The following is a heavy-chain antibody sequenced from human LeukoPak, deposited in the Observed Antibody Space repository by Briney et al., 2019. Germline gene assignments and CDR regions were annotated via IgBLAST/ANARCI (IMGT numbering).Heavy chain of an antibody. CDR3: ARAPITMVRGGIHFDY. CDR2: IYYSGST. J-gene: IGHJ4*02. V-gene: IGHV4-61*08. Sequence: PSQTLSLTCTVPGGSVSSGAYYWSWIRQHPGKGLEWIGYIYYSGSTNYNPSLKSRVTISVDTSKNQFSLKLSSVTAADTAVYYCARAPITMVRGGIHFDYWGQGTLVTVSS. CDR1: GGSVSSGAYY. D-gene: IGHD3-10*01.